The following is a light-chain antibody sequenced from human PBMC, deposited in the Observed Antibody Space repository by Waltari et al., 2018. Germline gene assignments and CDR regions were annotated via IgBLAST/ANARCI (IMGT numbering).Light chain of an antibody. J-gene: IGKJ2*01. Sequence: VMTQSPVSLSVTLGQAASISCKSSQSLVPVDGNTYLNWFHQRPGQSPRRLIYWVFYRESWVPDRFSGSGAGTDFKLRISRVEAEDVGVYYRMQGNRLPYTFGQGTQLDIK. CDR2: WVF. CDR3: MQGNRLPYT. CDR1: QSLVPVDGNTY. V-gene: IGKV2-30*02.